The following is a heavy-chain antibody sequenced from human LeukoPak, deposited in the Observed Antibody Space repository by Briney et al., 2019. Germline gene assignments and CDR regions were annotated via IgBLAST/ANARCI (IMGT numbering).Heavy chain of an antibody. J-gene: IGHJ4*02. V-gene: IGHV3-21*01. CDR2: ISSSGTFI. Sequence: GGSLRLSCAASGYSFNRYSMNWVRQAPGKGLEWVSFISSSGTFIYYEDSVKGRFIITRDNAKKSLFLQLNSLRPEDTGVYYCARDQGSYTDYEVDYWGQGTLVTVSS. CDR1: GYSFNRYS. D-gene: IGHD5-12*01. CDR3: ARDQGSYTDYEVDY.